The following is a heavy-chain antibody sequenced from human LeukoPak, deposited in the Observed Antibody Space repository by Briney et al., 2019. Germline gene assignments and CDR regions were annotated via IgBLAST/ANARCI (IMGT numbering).Heavy chain of an antibody. CDR3: ATDWLHGYCSSTSCYNWFDP. CDR2: FDPEDGET. Sequence: GASVKVSCKVSGYTLTELSMHWVRQAPGKGLEWMGGFDPEDGETIYAQKFQGRVTMTEDTSTDTAYMELSSLRSEDTAVYYCATDWLHGYCSSTSCYNWFDPWGQGTLVTVSS. J-gene: IGHJ5*02. D-gene: IGHD2-2*01. CDR1: GYTLTELS. V-gene: IGHV1-24*01.